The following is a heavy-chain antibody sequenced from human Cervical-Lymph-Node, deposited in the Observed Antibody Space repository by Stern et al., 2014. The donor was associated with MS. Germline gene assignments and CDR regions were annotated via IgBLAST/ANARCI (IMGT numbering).Heavy chain of an antibody. J-gene: IGHJ4*02. Sequence: VQLVESGGGVKQPGGSVKVSCKASGYTFTTYGITWVRQAPGQGLEWMGWISDHDDVTNNAQRFQDRVAMTSDTSTSTAYMEVRSVTSDDTAVYYCARDRSGYGIFDYWGQGTLVTVSS. CDR3: ARDRSGYGIFDY. D-gene: IGHD5-12*01. CDR2: ISDHDDVT. V-gene: IGHV1-18*04. CDR1: GYTFTTYG.